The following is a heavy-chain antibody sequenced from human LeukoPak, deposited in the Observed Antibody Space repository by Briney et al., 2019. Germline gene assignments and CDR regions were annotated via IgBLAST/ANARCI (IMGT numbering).Heavy chain of an antibody. Sequence: GGSLRLSCAASGFTFSRNGMTWVRQAPGKGLEWVSAISGSGGSTYYADSVKGRFTISRDNSKNTLYLQMNSLRAEDTAVYYCAKASAMIVVVSKHFDYWGQGTLVTVSS. CDR3: AKASAMIVVVSKHFDY. V-gene: IGHV3-23*01. CDR2: ISGSGGST. J-gene: IGHJ4*02. CDR1: GFTFSRNG. D-gene: IGHD3-22*01.